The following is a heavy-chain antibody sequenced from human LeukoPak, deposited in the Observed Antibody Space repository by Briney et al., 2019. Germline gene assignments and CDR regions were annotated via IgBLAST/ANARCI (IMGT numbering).Heavy chain of an antibody. V-gene: IGHV3-74*01. CDR2: TSNDGSST. CDR1: GFTFSTYW. J-gene: IGHJ6*02. Sequence: PGGSLRLSCAASGFTFSTYWMHWVRQAPGKGLVWLSRTSNDGSSTTYADSVKGRFTISRDNTKNTLYVQMDSLRPEDTAVYYCVRGIWRSYGLDVWGQGTTVTVSS. CDR3: VRGIWRSYGLDV.